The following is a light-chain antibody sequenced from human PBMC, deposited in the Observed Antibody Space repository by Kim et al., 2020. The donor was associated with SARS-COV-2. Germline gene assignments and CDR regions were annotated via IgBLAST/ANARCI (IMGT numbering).Light chain of an antibody. CDR2: RNN. V-gene: IGLV1-47*01. Sequence: GQRVTISCTGSSPNIGSNYVYWYQQLPGTAPKLLIYRNNQRPSGGPDRFSGSKSGTSASLAISGLRSEDEADYYCAAWDDSLSGPVFGGGTQLTVL. CDR3: AAWDDSLSGPV. J-gene: IGLJ2*01. CDR1: SPNIGSNY.